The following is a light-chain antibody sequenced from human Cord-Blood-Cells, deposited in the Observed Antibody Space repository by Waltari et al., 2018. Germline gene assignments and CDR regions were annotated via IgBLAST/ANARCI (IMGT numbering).Light chain of an antibody. J-gene: IGKJ2*01. CDR1: QSVSSSY. Sequence: PGERATLSCRASQSVSSSYLAWYQQKPGQAPRLLIYGASSRATGIPDRFSGSGSGTDFTLTISRLEPEDFAVYYCQQYGSSPRTFGQGTKLEIK. CDR3: QQYGSSPRT. V-gene: IGKV3-20*01. CDR2: GAS.